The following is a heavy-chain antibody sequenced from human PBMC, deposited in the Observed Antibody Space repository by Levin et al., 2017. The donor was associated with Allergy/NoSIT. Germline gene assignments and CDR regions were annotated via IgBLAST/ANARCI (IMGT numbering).Heavy chain of an antibody. Sequence: GGSLRLSCAASGFTFSSYEMNWVRRAPGKGLEWVSYISSTGSTIYSADSVKGRFTISRDNAKNSLYLHMNSLRAEDTADYYCARQLGNFWSGYNYCDYWGQGTLVTVSS. CDR1: GFTFSSYE. CDR2: ISSTGSTI. CDR3: ARQLGNFWSGYNYCDY. J-gene: IGHJ4*02. V-gene: IGHV3-48*03. D-gene: IGHD3-3*01.